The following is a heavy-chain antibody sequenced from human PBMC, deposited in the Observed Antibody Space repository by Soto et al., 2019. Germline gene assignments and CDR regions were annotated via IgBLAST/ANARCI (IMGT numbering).Heavy chain of an antibody. J-gene: IGHJ4*02. V-gene: IGHV1-2*02. CDR3: GRGRSGELVVFY. Sequence: QVQLVQSGAEVKESGASVKVSCMASGYTFAGYYIHWVRQAPGQGLEWVGEISPKSGGTRYAQKFQGRVTMTKDTSITTVYMELSNLSPDDTAVYYCGRGRSGELVVFYWGQGTLVTVHS. CDR2: ISPKSGGT. CDR1: GYTFAGYY. D-gene: IGHD1-7*01.